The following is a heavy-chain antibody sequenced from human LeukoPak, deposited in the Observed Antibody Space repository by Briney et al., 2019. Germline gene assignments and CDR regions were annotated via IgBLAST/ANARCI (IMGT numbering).Heavy chain of an antibody. CDR3: VRAYSRGYSDDFDY. CDR1: GFTFSDYY. CDR2: IDGSGSSI. Sequence: GGSLRLSCAASGFTFSDYYMSWMRQAPGRGLEWVSYIDGSGSSIYYADPAKGRFTVSRDNAENSLYLQMNSLRGEDTAVYYCVRAYSRGYSDDFDYWGQGTLVTVSS. V-gene: IGHV3-11*01. D-gene: IGHD3-22*01. J-gene: IGHJ4*02.